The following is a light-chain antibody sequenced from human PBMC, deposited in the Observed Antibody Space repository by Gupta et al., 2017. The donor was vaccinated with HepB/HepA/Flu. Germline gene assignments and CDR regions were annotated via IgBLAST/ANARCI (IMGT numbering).Light chain of an antibody. Sequence: SSELTQDPAVSVALGQTVRITCQGDSLRSYYASWYQQKPGQAPVLVIYGKNNRPSGIPDRFSGSSSGNTASLTITGAQAEDEADYYCTSRDSSGPNGVFGGGTKLTVL. V-gene: IGLV3-19*01. CDR2: GKN. CDR1: SLRSYY. CDR3: TSRDSSGPNGV. J-gene: IGLJ3*02.